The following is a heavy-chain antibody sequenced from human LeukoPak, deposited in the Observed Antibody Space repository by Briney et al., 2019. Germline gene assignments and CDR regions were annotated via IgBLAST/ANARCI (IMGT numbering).Heavy chain of an antibody. Sequence: ASVKVSCKVSGYTLTELSMHWVRQAPGKGLEWMGGFDPEDGETIYAQKFQGRVTMTEDTSTDTAYMELSSLRSEDTAVYYRATDPGITIFGVVMRRWITRFDYWGQGTLVTVSS. V-gene: IGHV1-24*01. CDR3: ATDPGITIFGVVMRRWITRFDY. CDR2: FDPEDGET. D-gene: IGHD3-3*01. CDR1: GYTLTELS. J-gene: IGHJ4*02.